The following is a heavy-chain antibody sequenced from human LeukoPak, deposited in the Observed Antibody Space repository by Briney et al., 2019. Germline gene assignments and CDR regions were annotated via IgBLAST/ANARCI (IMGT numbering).Heavy chain of an antibody. D-gene: IGHD3-10*01. Sequence: TSETLSLTCTVSGGSISSSSYYWGWIRQPPGKGLEWIGSIYYSGTTYYNPSLKSRVTISVDTSKNQFSLKLSSVTAADTALYYCAKHYMGSSYNHGLDCWGQGTLVTVSS. CDR3: AKHYMGSSYNHGLDC. CDR1: GGSISSSSYY. J-gene: IGHJ4*02. CDR2: IYYSGTT. V-gene: IGHV4-39*01.